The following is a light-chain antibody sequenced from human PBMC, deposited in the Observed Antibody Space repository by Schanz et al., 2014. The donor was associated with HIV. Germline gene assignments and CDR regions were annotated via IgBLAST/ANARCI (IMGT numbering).Light chain of an antibody. CDR2: DVN. Sequence: QSALTQPASVSGSPGQSITISCTGTSSDVGTFNYVSWYQQLPNKAPKLIIYDVNSRPSGVSNRFSGSKSGNTASLTISGLQADDEADYYCSSHAGRNSFVVLGGGTKLTVL. J-gene: IGLJ2*01. CDR3: SSHAGRNSFVV. CDR1: SSDVGTFNY. V-gene: IGLV2-14*03.